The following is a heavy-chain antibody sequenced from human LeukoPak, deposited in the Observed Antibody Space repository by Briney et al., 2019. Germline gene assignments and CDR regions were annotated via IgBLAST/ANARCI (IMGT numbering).Heavy chain of an antibody. CDR3: ASDMDTAMGPYGHYYGMDV. J-gene: IGHJ6*02. CDR1: GGSISSYY. V-gene: IGHV4-59*08. Sequence: KSSETLSLTCTVSGGSISSYYWSWIRQPPGKGLEWIGYIYYSGSTNYNPSLKSRVTISVDTSKNQFSLKLSSVTAADTAVYYCASDMDTAMGPYGHYYGMDVWGQGTTVTVSS. D-gene: IGHD5-18*01. CDR2: IYYSGST.